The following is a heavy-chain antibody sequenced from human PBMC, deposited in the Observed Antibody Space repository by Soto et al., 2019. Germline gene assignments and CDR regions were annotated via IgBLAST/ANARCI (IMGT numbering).Heavy chain of an antibody. CDR2: IKQDGTEK. Sequence: EVQLVESGGGLVQPGGSLRLSCAASGFTFSSYWMSWVRQAPGRGLEWMGNIKQDGTEKDFVDSVKGRFTISRANARNSVSLQRDSLRADHTAFHYCATILTRAFETWGQGTMVTVSS. CDR3: ATILTRAFET. D-gene: IGHD2-15*01. J-gene: IGHJ3*02. CDR1: GFTFSSYW. V-gene: IGHV3-7*01.